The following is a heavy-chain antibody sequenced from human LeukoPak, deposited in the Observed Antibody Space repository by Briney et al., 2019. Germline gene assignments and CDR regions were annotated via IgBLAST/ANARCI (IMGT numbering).Heavy chain of an antibody. J-gene: IGHJ3*02. CDR3: ARDPSAFDI. V-gene: IGHV3-7*05. CDR2: IKQDGSEK. Sequence: GGSLRLSCAVSGFTFSDYWMSWVRQAPGKGLEWVANIKQDGSEKYYVDSVKGRCTVSRDNAKNSLHLQMNSLRAEDTAVYYCARDPSAFDIWGQGTMVTVSS. CDR1: GFTFSDYW.